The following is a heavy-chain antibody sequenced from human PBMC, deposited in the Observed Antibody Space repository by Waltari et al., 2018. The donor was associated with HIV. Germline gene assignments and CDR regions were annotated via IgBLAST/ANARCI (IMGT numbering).Heavy chain of an antibody. D-gene: IGHD3-22*01. CDR1: GSISTSA. CDR2: ISGDAEDS. CDR3: AQDADSAGYSFFGF. J-gene: IGHJ4*02. V-gene: IGHV3-23*01. Sequence: EVQLSESGGALAQPGGALRLSCAATGSISTSAMTWVRQAPGKGQEWVSTISGDAEDSYYAASVQGRFIISRDNSRNIVSLQMKILRAEDTAIYYCAQDADSAGYSFFGFWGQGTLVVVSS.